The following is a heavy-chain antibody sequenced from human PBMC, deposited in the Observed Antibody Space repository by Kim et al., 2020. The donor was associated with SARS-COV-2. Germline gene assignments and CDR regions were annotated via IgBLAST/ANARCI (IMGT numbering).Heavy chain of an antibody. CDR1: GWSFSGYY. J-gene: IGHJ4*02. CDR3: ARSRFVVVAATLAYHFDY. D-gene: IGHD2-15*01. Sequence: SETLSLTCAVYGWSFSGYYWSWIRQPPGKGLEWIGEINHSGSTNYNPSLKSRVTISVDTSKNQFSLKLSSVTAADTAVYYCARSRFVVVAATLAYHFDYWGQGTLVTVSS. V-gene: IGHV4-34*01. CDR2: INHSGST.